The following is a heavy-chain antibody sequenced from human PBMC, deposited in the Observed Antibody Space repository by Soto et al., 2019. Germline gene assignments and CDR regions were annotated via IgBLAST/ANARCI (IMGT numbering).Heavy chain of an antibody. CDR2: THDSGNT. J-gene: IGHJ4*01. V-gene: IGHV4-59*12. CDR1: GGSISTYY. D-gene: IGHD4-17*01. Sequence: QVQLQESGPGLVKPSETLSLTCTVSGGSISTYYWDWLRQPPEKGLEWIGYTHDSGNTNDRPSLTGKVTTSLDSSRNQVSLILSSVTAAYTVIYCCARHTLTVRSGLDNWGQGALVTVSS. CDR3: ARHTLTVRSGLDN.